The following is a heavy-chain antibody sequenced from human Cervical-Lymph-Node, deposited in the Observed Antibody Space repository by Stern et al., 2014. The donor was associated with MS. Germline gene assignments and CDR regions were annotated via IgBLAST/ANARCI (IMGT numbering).Heavy chain of an antibody. V-gene: IGHV3-11*01. CDR3: ARGQTVETQYYYYGMDV. Sequence: VQLVESGGTLVKPGGSLRLSCVASGFTFSDYFLTWVRQAPGKGLEWISYISNNGDTIYYADSVRGRFTISRDNAKSSVFLQMNSLRAEDTALYYCARGQTVETQYYYYGMDVWGRGTTVTVSS. D-gene: IGHD4-23*01. J-gene: IGHJ6*02. CDR2: ISNNGDTI. CDR1: GFTFSDYF.